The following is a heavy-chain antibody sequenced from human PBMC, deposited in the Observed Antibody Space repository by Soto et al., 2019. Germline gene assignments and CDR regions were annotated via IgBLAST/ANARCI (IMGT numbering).Heavy chain of an antibody. CDR3: VKDTLGGMTPVFMPGPD. CDR2: ISNDVRNI. V-gene: IGHV3-30*18. J-gene: IGHJ4*02. CDR1: GLTFSTYG. Sequence: WGSLRLSCAASGLTFSTYGFHWVRQAPGKGLEWVAVISNDVRNIHYAESVKGRFTISRDNSKNTLYLQMNSLRPNDTAVYYCVKDTLGGMTPVFMPGPDWGQGTLVTVSS. D-gene: IGHD2-2*01.